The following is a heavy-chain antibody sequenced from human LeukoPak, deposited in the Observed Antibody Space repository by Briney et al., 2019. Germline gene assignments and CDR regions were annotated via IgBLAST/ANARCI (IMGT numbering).Heavy chain of an antibody. CDR1: GFTFSSYA. CDR2: ISGSGGST. CDR3: AKESSSGYYYPTTAFDY. D-gene: IGHD3-22*01. V-gene: IGHV3-23*01. J-gene: IGHJ4*02. Sequence: GGSLRLSCAASGFTFSSYAMSWVRQAPGKGLEWVSAISGSGGSTYYADSVKGRFTISRDNSKNTLYLQMNSLRAEDTAVYYCAKESSSGYYYPTTAFDYWGQGTLVTVSS.